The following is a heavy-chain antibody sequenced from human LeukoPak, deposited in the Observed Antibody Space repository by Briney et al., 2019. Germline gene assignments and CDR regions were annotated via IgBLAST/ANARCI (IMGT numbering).Heavy chain of an antibody. CDR3: AKGKASAYLNWFDP. D-gene: IGHD3-16*01. Sequence: GGCLRSSSGAPGVTIFTYDMTRGRHRSPGGVEWGSVLSGSGGTTYYADSVKGRFTISRDNSKNTLYLQMNSLRAEDTAVYYCAKGKASAYLNWFDPWGQGTLVTVSS. V-gene: IGHV3-23*01. J-gene: IGHJ5*02. CDR1: GVTIFTYD. CDR2: LSGSGGTT.